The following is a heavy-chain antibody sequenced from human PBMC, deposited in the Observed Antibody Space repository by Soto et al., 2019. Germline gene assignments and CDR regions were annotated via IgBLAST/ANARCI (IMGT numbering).Heavy chain of an antibody. CDR2: IIPIFGTA. Sequence: QVKLVQSGAELKTPGSSVKVSCKASGGTFSSYSINWVRQAPGQGLEWMGEIIPIFGTANYAQKFQGRVTITADESTSTAYMELSSLRSDDTAVYYCARDGGRHSGGIDYWGQGTLVTVSS. J-gene: IGHJ4*02. CDR3: ARDGGRHSGGIDY. V-gene: IGHV1-69*01. CDR1: GGTFSSYS. D-gene: IGHD1-26*01.